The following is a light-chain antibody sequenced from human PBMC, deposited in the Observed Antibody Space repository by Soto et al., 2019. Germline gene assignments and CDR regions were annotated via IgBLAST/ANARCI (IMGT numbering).Light chain of an antibody. CDR1: QSLLHSNGYNY. J-gene: IGKJ2*01. CDR3: VHGPQTPPYT. Sequence: DIVLTQSPLSLPVTPGEPASISYWSSQSLLHSNGYNYLDWYLQKPGQSPQLLIYLGSYRASGVPDRFSGRGSGTDFTLRISRVEAEDFGVYYCVHGPQTPPYTFGQGTRLEIK. V-gene: IGKV2-28*01. CDR2: LGS.